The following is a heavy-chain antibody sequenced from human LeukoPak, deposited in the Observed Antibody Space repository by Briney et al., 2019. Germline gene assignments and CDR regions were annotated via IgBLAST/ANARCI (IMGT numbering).Heavy chain of an antibody. CDR1: GFSFRRYS. D-gene: IGHD3-16*01. Sequence: PGRSLRLSCAASGFSFRRYSMHWVRQAPGKGLEWVAYTSGDGGKAIYADSVKGRVTISRDNSDNTLFLEMNGLRDDDTGVYYCTRDYAHGSYDYWGQGTLVTVSS. J-gene: IGHJ4*02. CDR3: TRDYAHGSYDY. CDR2: TSGDGGKA. V-gene: IGHV3-30*04.